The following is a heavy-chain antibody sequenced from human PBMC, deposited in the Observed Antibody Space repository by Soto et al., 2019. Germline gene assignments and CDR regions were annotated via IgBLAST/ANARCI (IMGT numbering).Heavy chain of an antibody. Sequence: SETLSLTCTVSGGSISSYYWSWIRQPPGKGLEWIGYIYYSGSTHYNPSLKSRVTISVDTSKNQFSLKLSSVTAADAAVYYCARVVGYYYDSSGYYYFGYYFDYWGQGTLVTVSS. J-gene: IGHJ4*02. CDR1: GGSISSYY. D-gene: IGHD3-22*01. CDR3: ARVVGYYYDSSGYYYFGYYFDY. V-gene: IGHV4-59*12. CDR2: IYYSGST.